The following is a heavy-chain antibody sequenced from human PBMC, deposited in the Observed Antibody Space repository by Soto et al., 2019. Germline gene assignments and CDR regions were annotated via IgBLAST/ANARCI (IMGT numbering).Heavy chain of an antibody. D-gene: IGHD6-13*01. CDR1: GFTFSSYA. CDR2: IGGSGGST. CDR3: ARRGPGTYFDY. J-gene: IGHJ4*02. Sequence: GGSLRLSCAASGFTFSSYAMNWVRQAPGKGLEWVSVIGGSGGSTYYADSVKGRFTISRDNSKNTLYLQMNSLRAEDTAVYYCARRGPGTYFDYWGQGTLVTVSS. V-gene: IGHV3-23*01.